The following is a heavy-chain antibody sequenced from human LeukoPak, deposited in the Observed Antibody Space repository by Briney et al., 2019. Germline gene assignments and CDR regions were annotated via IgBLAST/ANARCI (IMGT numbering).Heavy chain of an antibody. V-gene: IGHV1-18*04. CDR3: ARDRDYYASGSYYIHY. CDR1: GYTFTSYG. J-gene: IGHJ4*02. D-gene: IGHD3-10*01. Sequence: RASVRVSCKASGYTFTSYGISWVRQAPGKGLEWMGWISAYNGNTNYAKTLQGRVTMTRETSTSTAYMELMSLRSDDTAVYYCARDRDYYASGSYYIHYWAQGTLVTVSS. CDR2: ISAYNGNT.